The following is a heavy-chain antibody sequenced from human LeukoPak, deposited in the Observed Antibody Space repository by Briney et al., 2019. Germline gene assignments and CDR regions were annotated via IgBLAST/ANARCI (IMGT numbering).Heavy chain of an antibody. V-gene: IGHV3-23*01. J-gene: IGHJ3*02. CDR1: GFTFRSYA. D-gene: IGHD4-23*01. CDR3: AKNDSGGLDAFDI. Sequence: GGSLRLSCAASGFTFRSYAMSWVRQAPGKGLEWVSGISGRGGSTYYADSVKGRFTISRDNFKNTLYLQMNSLRAEDTAVYYCAKNDSGGLDAFDIWGQGTMVTVSS. CDR2: ISGRGGST.